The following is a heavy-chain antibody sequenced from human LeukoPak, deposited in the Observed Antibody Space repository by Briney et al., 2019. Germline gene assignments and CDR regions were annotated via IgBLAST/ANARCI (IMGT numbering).Heavy chain of an antibody. CDR3: ARSGGWYSISWGGPRPPYYFDY. CDR1: GFTFSSYS. V-gene: IGHV3-21*01. D-gene: IGHD6-19*01. CDR2: ISSSSSYI. Sequence: PGGSLRLSCAASGFTFSSYSMNWVRQAPGKGLEWVSSISSSSSYIYYADSVKGRFTISRDNAKNSLYLQMNSLRAEDTAVYYCARSGGWYSISWGGPRPPYYFDYWGQGTLVTVSS. J-gene: IGHJ4*02.